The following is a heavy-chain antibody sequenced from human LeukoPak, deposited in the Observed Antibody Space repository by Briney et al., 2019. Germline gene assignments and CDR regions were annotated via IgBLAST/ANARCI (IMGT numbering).Heavy chain of an antibody. D-gene: IGHD5-18*01. V-gene: IGHV4-61*02. J-gene: IGHJ4*02. CDR1: GGSISSGSYY. CDR2: IYTSGST. Sequence: SETLSLTCTVSGGSISSGSYYWSWIRQPAGKGLEWIGRIYTSGSTNYNPSLKSRVTISVDTSKNQFSLKLSSVTAADTAVYYCARGGSYGYAYWGQGTLVTVSS. CDR3: ARGGSYGYAY.